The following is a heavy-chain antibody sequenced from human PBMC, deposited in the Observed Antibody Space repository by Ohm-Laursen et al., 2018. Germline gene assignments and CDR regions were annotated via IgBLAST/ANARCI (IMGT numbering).Heavy chain of an antibody. V-gene: IGHV1-46*01. CDR1: GYTFTSYY. J-gene: IGHJ4*02. Sequence: SSVKVSCKASGYTFTSYYMHWVRQAPGQGLEWMGMINPSGGRTNYAQKFQGRVTMTRDTSTSTVYMELSSLRSEDTAVYYCARGELPGIAVAGMHYWGQGALVTVSS. D-gene: IGHD6-19*01. CDR2: INPSGGRT. CDR3: ARGELPGIAVAGMHY.